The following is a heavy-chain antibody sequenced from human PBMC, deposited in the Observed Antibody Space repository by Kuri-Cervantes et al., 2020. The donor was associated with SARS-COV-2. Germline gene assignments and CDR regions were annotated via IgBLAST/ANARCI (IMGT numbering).Heavy chain of an antibody. CDR3: AKALSGCAGDCPTR. Sequence: GESLKISCAASEFTFSSYVMTWVRQAPGKGLEWVSSISVSGGSTHYANSVKGRFTISRDNSKNTLYLQMNSLRAEDTAVYYCAKALSGCAGDCPTRWGQGTLVTVSS. D-gene: IGHD2-21*01. V-gene: IGHV3-23*01. CDR1: EFTFSSYV. CDR2: ISVSGGST. J-gene: IGHJ4*02.